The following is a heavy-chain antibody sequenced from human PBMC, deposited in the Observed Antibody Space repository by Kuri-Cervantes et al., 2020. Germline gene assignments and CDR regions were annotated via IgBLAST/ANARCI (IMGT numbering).Heavy chain of an antibody. CDR1: GGSISDYY. CDR2: IYYLGTT. Sequence: SETLSLTCTVSGGSISDYYWSWVRQSPGKGLEWIGYIYYLGTTSYNPSLKSRVTISVDTSKNQFSLKLSSVTAADTAVYYCATYSNGWYSGLDYWGQGTLVTVSS. V-gene: IGHV4-59*08. CDR3: ATYSNGWYSGLDY. J-gene: IGHJ4*02. D-gene: IGHD6-19*01.